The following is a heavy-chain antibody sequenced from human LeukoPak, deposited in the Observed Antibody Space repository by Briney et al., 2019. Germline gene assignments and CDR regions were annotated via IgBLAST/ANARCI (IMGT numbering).Heavy chain of an antibody. J-gene: IGHJ4*02. Sequence: PGGSQRLSCAASGFTFDDYTMHWVRQAPGKGLEWVSLISLDGGSPYYAHSVKGRFAISRDNTKNTLYLQMNSLRTEDTTLYYLVKDRVYGARYGYFVYWGEGTLVTVSS. CDR2: ISLDGGSP. D-gene: IGHD3-9*01. CDR1: GFTFDDYT. CDR3: VKDRVYGARYGYFVY. V-gene: IGHV3-43*01.